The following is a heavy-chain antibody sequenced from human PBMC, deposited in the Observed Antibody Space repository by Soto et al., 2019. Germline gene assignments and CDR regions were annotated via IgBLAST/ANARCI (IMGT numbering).Heavy chain of an antibody. CDR2: TSGSGAGT. D-gene: IGHD6-6*01. Sequence: EVQLLESGGGLEQPGGSLRLSCAASGFSFSSYAMSWVRQAPGKGLEWVASTSGSGAGTYYADSVKGRFSISRDNSKNTLHLQMNSLRAEDTAVYYCAKQLGDSSSDSFRWLDSWGQGTLVIVS. V-gene: IGHV3-23*01. CDR1: GFSFSSYA. CDR3: AKQLGDSSSDSFRWLDS. J-gene: IGHJ5*01.